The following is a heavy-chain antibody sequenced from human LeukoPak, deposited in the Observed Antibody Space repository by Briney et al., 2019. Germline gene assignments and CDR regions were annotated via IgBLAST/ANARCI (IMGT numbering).Heavy chain of an antibody. V-gene: IGHV3-30-3*01. CDR1: GFTFSSYA. D-gene: IGHD2-21*02. CDR3: ARWDCGGDCYFGSYYYYYGMDV. Sequence: PGRSLRLSCAASGFTFSSYAMHWVRQAPGKGLEWVAVISYDGSNKYYADSVKGRFTISRDNSKNTLYLQMNSLRAEDTAVYYCARWDCGGDCYFGSYYYYYGMDVWGQGTTVTVSS. J-gene: IGHJ6*02. CDR2: ISYDGSNK.